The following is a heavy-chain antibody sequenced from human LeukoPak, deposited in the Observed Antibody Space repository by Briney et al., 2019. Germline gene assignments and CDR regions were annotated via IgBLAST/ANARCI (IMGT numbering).Heavy chain of an antibody. J-gene: IGHJ5*02. CDR1: GGSISSGDYY. CDR3: AREDLGGNRNWFDP. V-gene: IGHV4-30-4*01. CDR2: IYYSGST. Sequence: PSETLSLTCTVSGGSISSGDYYWSWIRQPPGKGLEWIGYIYYSGSTYYNPSLKSRVTISVDTSKNQFSLKLSSVTAADTAVYYCAREDLGGNRNWFDPWGQGTLVTVSS. D-gene: IGHD4-23*01.